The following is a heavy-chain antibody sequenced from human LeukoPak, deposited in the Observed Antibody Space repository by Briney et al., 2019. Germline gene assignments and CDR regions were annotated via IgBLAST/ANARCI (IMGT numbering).Heavy chain of an antibody. CDR1: GFTFSSYG. CDR3: AKAGAVAGLFDY. CDR2: ISHDGSNK. Sequence: PGRSLRLSCAASGFTFSSYGMHWVRQAPGKGLEWVAVISHDGSNKYYADSVKGRFTISRDNSKNTLYLQMNSLRAEDTAVYYCAKAGAVAGLFDYWGQGTLVTVSS. D-gene: IGHD6-19*01. J-gene: IGHJ4*02. V-gene: IGHV3-30*18.